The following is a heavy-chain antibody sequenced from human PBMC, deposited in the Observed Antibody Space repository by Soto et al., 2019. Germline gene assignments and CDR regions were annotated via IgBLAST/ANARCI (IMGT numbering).Heavy chain of an antibody. CDR1: GVSLSTRGLG. CDR2: IYLDDDE. V-gene: IGHV2-5*02. J-gene: IGHJ3*02. D-gene: IGHD3-22*01. Sequence: FGPTLVNPTQSLTVTCTFSGVSLSTRGLGVGWIRQPPGMALERLALIYLDDDELYTPSLKSRLTITIHTSKNQVVLTMSNIDHVDTVIYYCLHREIFSSGWMGFYDAFGIWGQGAMVTVS. CDR3: LHREIFSSGWMGFYDAFGI.